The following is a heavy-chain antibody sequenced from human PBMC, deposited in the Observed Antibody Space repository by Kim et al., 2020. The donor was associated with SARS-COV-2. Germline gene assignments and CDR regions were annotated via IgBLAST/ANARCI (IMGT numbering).Heavy chain of an antibody. D-gene: IGHD2-15*01. CDR3: AKGGRTGSRYSESAF. V-gene: IGHV3-30*02. J-gene: IGHJ4*02. Sequence: ADSVKGRFSISRDNSKNTLYLQMNSLRAEDTAVYYCAKGGRTGSRYSESAFWGQGTLVTVSS.